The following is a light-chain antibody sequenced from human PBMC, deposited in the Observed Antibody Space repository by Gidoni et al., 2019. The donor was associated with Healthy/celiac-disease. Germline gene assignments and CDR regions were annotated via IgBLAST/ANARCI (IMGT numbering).Light chain of an antibody. CDR1: NIGSKS. J-gene: IGLJ2*01. V-gene: IGLV3-21*04. Sequence: SYVLTQPPSASVAPGKTARITCGGNNIGSKSVHWYQQKQGQAPVLVIYYDSDRPSGIPERFSGSNSGNTATLTISRVEAGDEADYYCQVWDSSSDHSVVFGGGTKLTVL. CDR2: YDS. CDR3: QVWDSSSDHSVV.